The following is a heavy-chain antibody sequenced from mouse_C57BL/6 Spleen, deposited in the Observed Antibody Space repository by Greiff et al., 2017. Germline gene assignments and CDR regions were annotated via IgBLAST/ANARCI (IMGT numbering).Heavy chain of an antibody. D-gene: IGHD1-1*01. J-gene: IGHJ4*01. CDR3: ARDAGYYLGAMGY. V-gene: IGHV7-1*01. CDR2: SRNKANDYTT. Sequence: EVQGVESGGGLVQSGRSLRLSCATSGFTFSDFYMEWVRQAPGKGLEWIAASRNKANDYTTEYSASVKGRFIVSRDTAQSILYLQMNALIAEDTAIYYCARDAGYYLGAMGYWGQGTSVTVSS. CDR1: GFTFSDFY.